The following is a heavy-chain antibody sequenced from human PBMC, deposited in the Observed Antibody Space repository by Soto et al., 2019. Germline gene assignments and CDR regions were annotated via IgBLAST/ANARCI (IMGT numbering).Heavy chain of an antibody. CDR1: GGSIINYY. J-gene: IGHJ6*02. D-gene: IGHD1-1*01. V-gene: IGHV4-59*08. Sequence: QVQLQQSGPGLVKPSETLSLTCTVSGGSIINYYCSWFRQSPGKGLEWIGYINHDGYSAYNLSLKXXIXLSADTSKTQFSLMLDSVTATDTAVYYCARQGYGPQPGLVDAWGQGTTVIVSS. CDR2: INHDGYS. CDR3: ARQGYGPQPGLVDA.